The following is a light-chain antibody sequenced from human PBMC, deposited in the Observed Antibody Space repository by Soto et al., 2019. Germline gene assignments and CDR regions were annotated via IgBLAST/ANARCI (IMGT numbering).Light chain of an antibody. V-gene: IGKV3-20*01. CDR1: QSVSSSY. CDR3: QQYGSSPPWT. J-gene: IGKJ1*01. Sequence: TLSLSPGERATLSCRASQSVSSSYLAWYQQKPGQAPRLLIYGASSRATGIPDRFSGSGSGTDFTLTISRLEPEDFAVYYCQQYGSSPPWTFGQGTKVDI. CDR2: GAS.